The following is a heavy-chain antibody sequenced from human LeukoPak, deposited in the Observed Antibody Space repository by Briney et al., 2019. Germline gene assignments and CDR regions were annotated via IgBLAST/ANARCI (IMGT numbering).Heavy chain of an antibody. CDR3: AKDYGGASNF. CDR1: GFTFSSYA. CDR2: ISYDGSNK. D-gene: IGHD3-16*01. V-gene: IGHV3-30-3*01. Sequence: GGSLRLSCVASGFTFSSYAMHWVRQAPGKGLEWVAVISYDGSNKYYADSVKGRFTISRDNSKNTLYLQMNSLRPEDTASYYCAKDYGGASNFWGQGTLVTVSS. J-gene: IGHJ4*02.